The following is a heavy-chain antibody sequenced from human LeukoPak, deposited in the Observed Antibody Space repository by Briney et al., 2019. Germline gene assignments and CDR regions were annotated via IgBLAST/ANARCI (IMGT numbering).Heavy chain of an antibody. Sequence: EASVKVSCKASGYTFTGYYMHWVRQAPGQGLEWMGWINPNSGGTNYAQKFQGRVTMTRDTSISTAHMELSRLRSDDTAVYYCAGDSYDILTGYRYYYGMDVWGQGTTVTVSS. D-gene: IGHD3-9*01. J-gene: IGHJ6*02. CDR2: INPNSGGT. V-gene: IGHV1-2*02. CDR1: GYTFTGYY. CDR3: AGDSYDILTGYRYYYGMDV.